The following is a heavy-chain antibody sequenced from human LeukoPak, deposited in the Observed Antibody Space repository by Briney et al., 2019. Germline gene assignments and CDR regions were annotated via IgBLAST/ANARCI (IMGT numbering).Heavy chain of an antibody. CDR3: ARGHKDYYYSYYMDV. D-gene: IGHD2-21*01. J-gene: IGHJ6*03. Sequence: PSETLSLTCTVSGASISSYYWSWVRQPPGKGLEWIGYIYYSGSTNYNPSLKSRVTISVDTSKNQFSLNLSSVTAAHTAVYYCARGHKDYYYSYYMDVWGKGTTVTISS. V-gene: IGHV4-59*01. CDR2: IYYSGST. CDR1: GASISSYY.